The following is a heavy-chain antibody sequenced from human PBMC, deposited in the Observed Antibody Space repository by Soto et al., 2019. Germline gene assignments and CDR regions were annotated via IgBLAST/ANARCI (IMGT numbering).Heavy chain of an antibody. J-gene: IGHJ4*02. CDR3: AKGPLLKGLYDYVFPAPYFDS. D-gene: IGHD3-16*01. CDR1: GFTFSSYA. CDR2: ISGSGGST. Sequence: GGSLRLSCAASGFTFSSYAMSWVRQAPGKGLEWVSAISGSGGSTYYADSVKGRFTISRDNSKNTLYLQMNSLRAEDTAVYYCAKGPLLKGLYDYVFPAPYFDSWGQGALVTVSS. V-gene: IGHV3-23*01.